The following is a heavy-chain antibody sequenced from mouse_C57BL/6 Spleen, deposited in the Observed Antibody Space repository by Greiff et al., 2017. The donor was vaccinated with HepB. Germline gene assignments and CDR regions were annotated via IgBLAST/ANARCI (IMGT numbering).Heavy chain of an antibody. V-gene: IGHV1-50*01. D-gene: IGHD2-5*01. CDR1: GYTFTSYW. CDR3: ARVDYSNYRWFAY. Sequence: QVQLQQPGAELVKPGASVKLSCKASGYTFTSYWMQWVKQRPGQGLEWIGEIDPSDSYTNYNQKFKGKATLTVDTSSSTAYMQLSSLTSEDSAVYYCARVDYSNYRWFAYWGQGTLVTVSA. J-gene: IGHJ3*01. CDR2: IDPSDSYT.